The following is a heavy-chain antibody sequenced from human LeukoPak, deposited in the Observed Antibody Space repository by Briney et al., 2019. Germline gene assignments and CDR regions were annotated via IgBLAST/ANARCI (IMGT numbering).Heavy chain of an antibody. D-gene: IGHD1-26*01. CDR1: GFTLKNYW. Sequence: GGSLRLSCGASGFTLKNYWMSWVRQAPGKGLEWVANINQDGSEKYYVDSVKGRLTISRDNAKNSLYLQMNSLRAEDTAVYFCAREGATTAFDYWGQGTLVTVSS. CDR2: INQDGSEK. CDR3: AREGATTAFDY. V-gene: IGHV3-7*03. J-gene: IGHJ4*02.